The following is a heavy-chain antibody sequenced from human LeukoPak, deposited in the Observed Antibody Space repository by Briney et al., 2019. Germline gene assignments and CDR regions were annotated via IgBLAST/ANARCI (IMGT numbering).Heavy chain of an antibody. V-gene: IGHV3-7*01. Sequence: GGSLTLSCAASGFTFSTSWMAWVRQAPGEGVEWVANIKQERSERLYVDSVKGRFTNPREHDKSSLALQENSMRAEDTVVYYCAKDTVGALDYWGQRTLVTVSS. CDR2: IKQERSER. D-gene: IGHD4-23*01. CDR3: AKDTVGALDY. CDR1: GFTFSTSW. J-gene: IGHJ4*02.